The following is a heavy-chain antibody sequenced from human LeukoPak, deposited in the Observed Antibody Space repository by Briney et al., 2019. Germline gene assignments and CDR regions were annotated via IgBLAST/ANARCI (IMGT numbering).Heavy chain of an antibody. CDR1: SDSISSSSYY. CDR3: ARVRGQLAVGNFDY. CDR2: IYYSGYT. J-gene: IGHJ4*02. V-gene: IGHV4-39*07. Sequence: SETLSLTCTVSSDSISSSSYYWGWIRQPPGKGLEWIGTIYYSGYTNYNPSLKSRVTLSVDTSKNQFSLKLTSLTAADTAVYYCARVRGQLAVGNFDYWGQGTLVTVSS. D-gene: IGHD4-23*01.